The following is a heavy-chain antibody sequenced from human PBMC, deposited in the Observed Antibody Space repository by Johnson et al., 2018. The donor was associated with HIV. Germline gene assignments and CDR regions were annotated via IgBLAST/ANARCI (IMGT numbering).Heavy chain of an antibody. CDR2: MWYAGSNK. CDR3: AKDHSSSWYGAYDI. Sequence: VHLVESGGGVVQPGRSLRLSCAASGFTFSTYGMHWVRQAPGKGLEWVAVMWYAGSNKYYADSVKGRFTLSRDNSKNTLYLQRNSLRAEDTAVYYCAKDHSSSWYGAYDIWGQGTMVTVSS. V-gene: IGHV3-33*06. D-gene: IGHD6-13*01. CDR1: GFTFSTYG. J-gene: IGHJ3*02.